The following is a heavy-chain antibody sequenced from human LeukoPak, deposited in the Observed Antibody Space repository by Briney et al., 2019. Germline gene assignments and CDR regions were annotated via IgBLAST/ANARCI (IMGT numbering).Heavy chain of an antibody. CDR3: VKDGTNSSSWYYYFGY. J-gene: IGHJ4*02. Sequence: GGSLRLSCSASGFSFSYYAMLWVRQAPGRGLEYVSAITGTGRNTYYADSVKGRFTISRDNSKNTLYLQMSSLRAEDSAVYYCVKDGTNSSSWYYYFGYWGQGTLVTVSS. V-gene: IGHV3-64D*06. CDR1: GFSFSYYA. D-gene: IGHD6-13*01. CDR2: ITGTGRNT.